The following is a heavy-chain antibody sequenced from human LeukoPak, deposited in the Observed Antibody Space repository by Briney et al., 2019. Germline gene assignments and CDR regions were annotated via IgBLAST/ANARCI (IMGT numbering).Heavy chain of an antibody. D-gene: IGHD2-2*01. J-gene: IGHJ4*02. Sequence: GGSLRLSCAASGFTFTSYTMNWVRQAPGKGLEWVSSISSSSSYIYYADSVKGRFTISRDNAKNSLYLQMNSLRAEDTAVYYCARDPPSDIVVVPAAPGGYWGQGTLVTVSS. CDR2: ISSSSSYI. CDR1: GFTFTSYT. V-gene: IGHV3-21*01. CDR3: ARDPPSDIVVVPAAPGGY.